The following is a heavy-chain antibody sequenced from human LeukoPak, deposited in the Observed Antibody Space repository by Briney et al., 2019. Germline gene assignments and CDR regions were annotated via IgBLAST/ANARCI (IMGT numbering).Heavy chain of an antibody. D-gene: IGHD5-12*01. CDR2: ISYDGSNK. J-gene: IGHJ4*02. CDR1: GFTFSSYG. CDR3: AKGGGYAWFFDY. Sequence: GGSLRLSCAASGFTFSSYGMHWVRQAPGKGLEWVAVISYDGSNKYYADSVKGRFTISRDNSKNTLCLQMNSLRAEDTAVYYCAKGGGYAWFFDYWGQGTLVTVSS. V-gene: IGHV3-30*18.